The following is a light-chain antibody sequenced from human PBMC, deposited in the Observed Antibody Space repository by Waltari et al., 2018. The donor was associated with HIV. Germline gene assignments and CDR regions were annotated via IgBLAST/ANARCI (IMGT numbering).Light chain of an antibody. CDR1: NSNTATHY. CDR2: RNG. Sequence: QSVLTQPPSASGTPGQTAITSCSGSNSNTATHYGSWYQHPPGPTPKLLIYRNGQRPSGVPVRFSGSESGTSASLAISGLRSEDEAAYYCAAWDDILSGLVFGGGTKLTVL. V-gene: IGLV1-47*01. J-gene: IGLJ3*02. CDR3: AAWDDILSGLV.